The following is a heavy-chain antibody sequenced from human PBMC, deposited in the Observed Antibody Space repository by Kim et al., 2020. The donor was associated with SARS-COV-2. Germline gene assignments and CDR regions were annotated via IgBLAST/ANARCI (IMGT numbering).Heavy chain of an antibody. Sequence: GGSLRLSCAASGFTFSRYAMSWVRQAPGKGPEWIAAVNNGGNAYYANSAKGRFTVSRDNNRNTLDLQMNSLTAEDTALYFCAKDHTSSGWPTFDSWGQGT. J-gene: IGHJ4*02. CDR3: AKDHTSSGWPTFDS. CDR1: GFTFSRYA. V-gene: IGHV3-23*01. D-gene: IGHD6-19*01. CDR2: VNNGGNA.